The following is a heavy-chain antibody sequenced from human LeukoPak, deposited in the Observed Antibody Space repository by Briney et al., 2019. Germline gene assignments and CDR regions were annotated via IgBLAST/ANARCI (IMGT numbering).Heavy chain of an antibody. CDR2: IYHSGTT. CDR1: GYSISSGYY. J-gene: IGHJ6*03. V-gene: IGHV4-38-2*02. Sequence: SETLSLTCKVSGYSISSGYYWVWIRQPPGKGLEWIGSIYHSGTTYYNPSFKSRVIISVDTSKNQFSLKLSSVTAADTAVYYCARDQPYMDVWGKGTTVTVSS. CDR3: ARDQPYMDV.